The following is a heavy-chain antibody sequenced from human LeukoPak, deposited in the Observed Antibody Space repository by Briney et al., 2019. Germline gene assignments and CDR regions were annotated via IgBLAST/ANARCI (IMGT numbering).Heavy chain of an antibody. D-gene: IGHD6-19*01. V-gene: IGHV3-23*01. CDR1: GFTFSSYA. Sequence: PGGSLRLSCVASGFTFSSYAMTWVRQAPGKGLEWVSIVSGSGDSTYYADSMKGRFTISRDNSKNTLFLQINSLRVDATAVYYCARDRRSTGWPFDYWGQGTLVTVSS. J-gene: IGHJ4*02. CDR3: ARDRRSTGWPFDY. CDR2: VSGSGDST.